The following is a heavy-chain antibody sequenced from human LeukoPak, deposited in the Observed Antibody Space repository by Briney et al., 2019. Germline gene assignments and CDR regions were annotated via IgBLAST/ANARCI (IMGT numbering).Heavy chain of an antibody. CDR3: ARLINIAVAATPWYYYGMGV. CDR2: IYYSGST. J-gene: IGHJ6*02. Sequence: SETLSLTCTVSGGSISSSSYYWGRIRQPPGKGLEWIGSIYYSGSTNYNPSLKSRVTISVDTSKNQFSLKLSSVTAADTAVYYCARLINIAVAATPWYYYGMGVWGQGTTVTVSS. D-gene: IGHD6-19*01. CDR1: GGSISSSSYY. V-gene: IGHV4-39*07.